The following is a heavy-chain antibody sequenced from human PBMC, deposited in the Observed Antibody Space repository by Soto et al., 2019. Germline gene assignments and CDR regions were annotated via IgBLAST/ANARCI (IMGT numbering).Heavy chain of an antibody. CDR3: ARGVVAATGGMDV. Sequence: PSETLSLTCTVSGGSISSYYWSWIRQPPGKGLEWIGYIYYSGSTNYNPSPKSRVTISVDTSKNQFSLKLSSVTAADTAVYYCARGVVAATGGMDVWGQGTTVTVSS. D-gene: IGHD2-15*01. V-gene: IGHV4-59*01. CDR1: GGSISSYY. CDR2: IYYSGST. J-gene: IGHJ6*02.